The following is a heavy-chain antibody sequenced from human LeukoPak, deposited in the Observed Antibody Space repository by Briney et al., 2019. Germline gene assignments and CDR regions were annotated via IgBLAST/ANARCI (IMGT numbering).Heavy chain of an antibody. D-gene: IGHD3-22*01. CDR2: IYFSGST. V-gene: IGHV4-59*01. CDR1: GVSISSYY. CDR3: ARLKYYYDSSGYRAEYFQH. Sequence: SETLSLTCTVSGVSISSYYWGWIPQPPGKGLEWLGYIYFSGSTNYNPSLKSRVTISVYTSKNQFSLKLSSVTAADTAVYYCARLKYYYDSSGYRAEYFQHWGQGTLVTVSS. J-gene: IGHJ1*01.